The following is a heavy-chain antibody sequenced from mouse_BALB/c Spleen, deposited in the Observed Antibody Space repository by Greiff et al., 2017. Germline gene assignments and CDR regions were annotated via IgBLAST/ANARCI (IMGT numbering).Heavy chain of an antibody. CDR1: GYSITSGYY. J-gene: IGHJ4*01. CDR2: ISYDGSN. Sequence: VQLKESGPGLVKPSQSLSLTCSVTGYSITSGYYWNWIRQFPGNKLEWMGYISYDGSNNYNPSLKNRISITRDTSKNQFFLKLNSVTTEDTATYYCAREGYGYDGYYYAMDYWGQGTSVTVSS. V-gene: IGHV3-6*02. D-gene: IGHD2-2*01. CDR3: AREGYGYDGYYYAMDY.